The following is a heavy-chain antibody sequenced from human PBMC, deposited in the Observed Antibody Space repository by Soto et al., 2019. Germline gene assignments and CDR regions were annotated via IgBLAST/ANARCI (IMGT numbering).Heavy chain of an antibody. CDR1: GFTFSSYW. D-gene: IGHD3-10*02. V-gene: IGHV3-74*01. CDR2: INPGGTIT. J-gene: IGHJ4*02. Sequence: EEQLVESGGGLVQPGGSLRLSCAASGFTFSSYWMHWVRQAPGKGLVWVSRINPGGTITDYADSVKGRFTIYRDNAKNTVYLQVNSLRGDDTAEYFCARVPIGKYVVWNYWGQGTLVTVSS. CDR3: ARVPIGKYVVWNY.